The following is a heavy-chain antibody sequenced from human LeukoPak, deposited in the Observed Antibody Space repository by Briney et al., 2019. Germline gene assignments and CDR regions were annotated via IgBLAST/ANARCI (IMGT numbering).Heavy chain of an antibody. J-gene: IGHJ3*01. V-gene: IGHV4-31*03. CDR3: ARVPGGGTAAN. CDR1: GGSISSGGYF. Sequence: SQTPSLTCTVSGGSISSGGYFWSWIRQHPEKGLEWIGYIYDSGGTYNNPSLKSRVTISVDTSKTQFSLKLSSVTAADTAVYYCARVPGGGTAANWGQGTMVTVSS. D-gene: IGHD1-7*01. CDR2: IYDSGGT.